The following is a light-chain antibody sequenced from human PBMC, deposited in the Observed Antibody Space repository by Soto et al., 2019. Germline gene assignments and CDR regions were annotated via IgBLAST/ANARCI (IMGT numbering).Light chain of an antibody. CDR2: XAS. Sequence: EIVLTQCPDTRSLSPVERATLSCCASHSVTTHLAWFQQRPGQTTGXRIYXASTRAPGIPASFSGRGSGADFTITISSLEPEDVGVYYCQQRSDSSTFGQGTRLEIK. J-gene: IGKJ5*01. CDR1: HSVTTH. V-gene: IGKV3-11*01. CDR3: QQRSDSST.